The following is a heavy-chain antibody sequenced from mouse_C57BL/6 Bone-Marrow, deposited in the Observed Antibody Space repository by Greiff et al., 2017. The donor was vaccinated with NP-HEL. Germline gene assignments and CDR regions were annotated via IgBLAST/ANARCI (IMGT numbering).Heavy chain of an antibody. CDR1: GFTFSSYG. Sequence: DVKLVESGGDLVKPGGSLKLSCAASGFTFSSYGMSWVRQTPDTRLEWVATISSGGSYTYYPDSVKGRFTISRDNAKNTLYLQMSSLKSEDTAMYYCARPYGNFLAWFAYWGQGTLVTVSA. J-gene: IGHJ3*01. CDR3: ARPYGNFLAWFAY. V-gene: IGHV5-6*02. D-gene: IGHD2-1*01. CDR2: ISSGGSYT.